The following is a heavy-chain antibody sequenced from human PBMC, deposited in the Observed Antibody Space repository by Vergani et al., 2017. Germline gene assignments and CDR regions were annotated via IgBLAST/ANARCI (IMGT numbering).Heavy chain of an antibody. CDR2: ISGSGGST. D-gene: IGHD6-19*01. CDR3: ATDQFPPTVAGYYFDY. V-gene: IGHV3-23*01. CDR1: GFTFSSFA. J-gene: IGHJ4*02. Sequence: EVQLLESGGGLVQPGGSLRLSCAASGFTFSSFAMSWVRQAPGKGLEWVSAISGSGGSTYSADSVKGRFTISRYNSENTLYLQMNSLRAEDTAVYYCATDQFPPTVAGYYFDYWGQGTLVTVAS.